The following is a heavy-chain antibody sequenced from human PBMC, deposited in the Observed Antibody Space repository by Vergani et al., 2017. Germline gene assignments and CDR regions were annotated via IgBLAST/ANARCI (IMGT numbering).Heavy chain of an antibody. V-gene: IGHV4-59*01. CDR3: ARDGGITIFGAGAFDI. J-gene: IGHJ3*02. CDR2: IYYSGST. D-gene: IGHD3-3*01. Sequence: QVQLQESGPGLVKPSETLSLTCTVSGGSISSYYWSWIRQPPGKGLEGIGYIYYSGSTNYNPSLKSRVTISVDTSKNQFSLKLSSVTAADTAVYYCARDGGITIFGAGAFDIWGQGTMVTVSS. CDR1: GGSISSYY.